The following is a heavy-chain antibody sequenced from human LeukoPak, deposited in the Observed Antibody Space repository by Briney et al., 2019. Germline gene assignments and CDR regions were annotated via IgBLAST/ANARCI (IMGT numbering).Heavy chain of an antibody. CDR3: ARGGAVAGTGGYYYGMDV. V-gene: IGHV1-18*01. CDR2: ISAHNGNT. J-gene: IGHJ6*02. D-gene: IGHD6-19*01. Sequence: ASVKVSCKASGYTFTSYGISWVRQAPGQGLEWMGWISAHNGNTNYAQKLQGRVTMTTDTSTSTAYMELRSLRSDDTAVYYCARGGAVAGTGGYYYGMDVWGQGTTVTVSS. CDR1: GYTFTSYG.